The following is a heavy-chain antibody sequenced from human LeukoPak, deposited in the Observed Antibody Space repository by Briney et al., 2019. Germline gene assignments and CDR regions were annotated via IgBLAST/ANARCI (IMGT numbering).Heavy chain of an antibody. CDR2: IYYSGST. Sequence: SETLSLTCTVSGGSISSYYWSWIRQPPGKGLEWIGYIYYSGSTNYNPSLKSRVTISVDTSKNQFSLKLSSVTAADTAVYYCARARGQLTPYYYYGMDVWGQGTTVTVSS. CDR1: GGSISSYY. CDR3: ARARGQLTPYYYYGMDV. J-gene: IGHJ6*02. V-gene: IGHV4-59*01. D-gene: IGHD6-13*01.